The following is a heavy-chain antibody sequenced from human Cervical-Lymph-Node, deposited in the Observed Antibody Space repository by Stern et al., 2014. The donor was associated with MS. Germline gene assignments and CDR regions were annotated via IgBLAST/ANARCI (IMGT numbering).Heavy chain of an antibody. D-gene: IGHD1-1*01. J-gene: IGHJ4*02. V-gene: IGHV3-53*01. CDR3: ARDTSSPERSDW. CDR2: ITNVGST. CDR1: GFTVSRDY. Sequence: MQLVESGGGVIQPGGSLRLSCTASGFTVSRDYMTWVRQAPGQGLEWVSLITNVGSTFYTDSVKGRFTISRDDSKNPVYLHMTSLRAEDTAMYYCARDTSSPERSDWWGQGTLVTVSS.